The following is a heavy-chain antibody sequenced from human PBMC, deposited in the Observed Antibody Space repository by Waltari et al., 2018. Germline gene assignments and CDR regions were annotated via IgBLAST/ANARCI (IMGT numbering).Heavy chain of an antibody. CDR3: ARAAVAGIIFDY. V-gene: IGHV4-59*11. Sequence: QVQLQESGPGLVKPSETLSLTCTVSGGSISSHYWSWIRQPPGKGLEWIGYIYYSGSTNYNPSLKSRVTISVDTSKNQFSLKLSSLTAADTSVYYCARAAVAGIIFDYWGQGTLVTVSS. J-gene: IGHJ4*02. D-gene: IGHD6-19*01. CDR1: GGSISSHY. CDR2: IYYSGST.